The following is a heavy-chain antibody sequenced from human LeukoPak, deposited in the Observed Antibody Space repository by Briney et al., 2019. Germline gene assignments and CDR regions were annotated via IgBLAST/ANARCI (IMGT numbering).Heavy chain of an antibody. CDR1: GFIFSSYA. J-gene: IGHJ5*02. CDR3: AALSYDVWTGINWFDP. CDR2: IRTSGDT. D-gene: IGHD3-3*01. Sequence: GGSLRLSCAASGFIFSSYAISWVRQAPGKGLEWVSGIRTSGDTFYADSVKGRFTISRDISKNTVYLQMNSLRAEDSAVYYCAALSYDVWTGINWFDPWGQGTLVTVSS. V-gene: IGHV3-23*01.